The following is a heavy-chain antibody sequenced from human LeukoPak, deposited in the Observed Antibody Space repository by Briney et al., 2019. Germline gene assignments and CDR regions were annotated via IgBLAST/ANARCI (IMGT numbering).Heavy chain of an antibody. J-gene: IGHJ4*02. D-gene: IGHD2-15*01. CDR3: ARGDPWEYCSGVSCYSFYFDY. V-gene: IGHV3-21*01. CDR2: TSSSSSYI. Sequence: AGYLRLSSAASRFTFGSYSMNWVRPAQGKGREWVSSTSSSSSYIYYADSGKGRFTTSRDNAKDSLYMQVNSLRGEDKAVYCCARGDPWEYCSGVSCYSFYFDYWGQGTLVTVSS. CDR1: RFTFGSYS.